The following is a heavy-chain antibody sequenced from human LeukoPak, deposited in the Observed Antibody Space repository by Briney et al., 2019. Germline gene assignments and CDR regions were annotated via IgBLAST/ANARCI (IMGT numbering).Heavy chain of an antibody. D-gene: IGHD3-10*01. CDR1: GXTLTXLS. J-gene: IGHJ4*02. V-gene: IGHV1-18*01. CDR2: ISAYNGNT. Sequence: VXXSXKVSGXTLTXLSXHWVRQAPGQGXEWMGWISAYNGNTNYAQKLQGRVTMTTDTSTSTAYMELRSLRSDDTAVYYCARDYTGMVRVYGYWGQGTLVTVSS. CDR3: ARDYTGMVRVYGY.